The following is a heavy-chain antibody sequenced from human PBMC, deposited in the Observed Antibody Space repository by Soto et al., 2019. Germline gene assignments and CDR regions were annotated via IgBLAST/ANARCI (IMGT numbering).Heavy chain of an antibody. Sequence: ASVKVSCKASGYTFTSYAMHWVRQAPGQRLEWMGWINAGNGNTKYSQKFQGRVTITRDTSASTAYMELSSLRSEDTAVYCCARRRIVGATTRAFDIWGQGTMVTVSS. D-gene: IGHD1-26*01. CDR3: ARRRIVGATTRAFDI. CDR1: GYTFTSYA. V-gene: IGHV1-3*01. J-gene: IGHJ3*02. CDR2: INAGNGNT.